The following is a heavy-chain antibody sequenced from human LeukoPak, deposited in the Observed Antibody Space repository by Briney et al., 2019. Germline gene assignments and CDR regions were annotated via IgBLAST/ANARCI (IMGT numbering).Heavy chain of an antibody. CDR1: GGTFSSYA. J-gene: IGHJ4*02. D-gene: IGHD2-2*01. CDR3: ARDRGVVPAAIDY. CDR2: IIPILGIA. Sequence: GASVKVSCKASGGTFSSYAISWVRQAPGQGLEWMGRIIPILGIANYAQKFQGRVTITADKSTSTAYMELSSLRSEDTAVYYCARDRGVVPAAIDYWGQGTLVTVSS. V-gene: IGHV1-69*04.